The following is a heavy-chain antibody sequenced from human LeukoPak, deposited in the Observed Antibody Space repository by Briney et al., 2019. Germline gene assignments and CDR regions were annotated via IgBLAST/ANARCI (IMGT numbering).Heavy chain of an antibody. V-gene: IGHV1-2*02. CDR2: INPNSGGT. CDR1: GYTFTGYY. J-gene: IGHJ5*02. CDR3: ARGVGLQHFSGP. Sequence: GTSVKVSCKASGYTFTGYYMHWVRQAPGQGLEWMGWINPNSGGTNYAQKFQGRVTMTRDSSISTAYMELSRLRSDDTAVFFCARGVGLQHFSGPWGQGTLVTVSS. D-gene: IGHD1-26*01.